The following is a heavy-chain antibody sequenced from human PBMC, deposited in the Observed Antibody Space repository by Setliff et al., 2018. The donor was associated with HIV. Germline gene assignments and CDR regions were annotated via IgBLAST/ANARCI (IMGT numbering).Heavy chain of an antibody. CDR1: GFTFRSYA. D-gene: IGHD3-16*02. J-gene: IGHJ4*02. CDR3: AKGLSGSYRTTSFDS. V-gene: IGHV3-23*01. CDR2: IVGSGGIT. Sequence: GGSLRLSCAAYGFTFRSYAMSWVRQAPGKGLQWVSSIVGSGGITYYVDSVKGRFTVSRDNSKNTLYLQMNSRRAEDTGIYYCAKGLSGSYRTTSFDSWGQGTQVTVSS.